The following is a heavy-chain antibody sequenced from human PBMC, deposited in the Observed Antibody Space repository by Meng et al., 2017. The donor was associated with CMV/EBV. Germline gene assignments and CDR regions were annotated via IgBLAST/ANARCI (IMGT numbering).Heavy chain of an antibody. D-gene: IGHD3-10*01. CDR1: GGSISSSSYY. CDR3: ARGLTMVRGVMPGH. CDR2: IYYSGST. Sequence: SETLSLTCTVSGGSISSSSYYWGWIRQPPGKGLEWIGSIYYSGSTYYNPSLKSRVTISVDTSKNQFSLKLSSVTAADTAVYDCARGLTMVRGVMPGHWGQGTLVTVSS. V-gene: IGHV4-39*07. J-gene: IGHJ4*02.